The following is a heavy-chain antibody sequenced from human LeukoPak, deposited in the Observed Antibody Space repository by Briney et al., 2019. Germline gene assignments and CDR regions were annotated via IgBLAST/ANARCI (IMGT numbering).Heavy chain of an antibody. D-gene: IGHD6-13*01. V-gene: IGHV3-30*02. Sequence: GGSLRLSCAASGFTFSSYGMHWVRQAPGKGLEWVAFIRNDGSNKYYADSVKGRFTILRDNSKNTLYLQMNSLRAEDTAVYYCAKDLTGSSWTFDYWGQATLVTVSS. CDR2: IRNDGSNK. CDR3: AKDLTGSSWTFDY. CDR1: GFTFSSYG. J-gene: IGHJ4*02.